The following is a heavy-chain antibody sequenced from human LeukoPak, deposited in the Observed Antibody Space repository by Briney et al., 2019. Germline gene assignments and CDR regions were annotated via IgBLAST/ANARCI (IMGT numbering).Heavy chain of an antibody. CDR3: AGGYCSGGSCYWFDP. D-gene: IGHD2-15*01. V-gene: IGHV5-51*01. Sequence: GESLKISCKGSGYSFTSYWVGWVRQMPGKSREWMGIIYPGDSDTRYSPSFQGQVTISADKSISTAYLQWSSLKASDTAMYYCAGGYCSGGSCYWFDPWGQGTLVTVSS. J-gene: IGHJ5*02. CDR2: IYPGDSDT. CDR1: GYSFTSYW.